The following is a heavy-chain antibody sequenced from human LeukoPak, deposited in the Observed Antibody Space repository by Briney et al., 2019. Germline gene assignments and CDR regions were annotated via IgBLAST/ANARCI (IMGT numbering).Heavy chain of an antibody. CDR1: GFTFSNDW. J-gene: IGHJ4*02. CDR2: ISSDGTTT. CDR3: AGRWSFDY. Sequence: PGASLRLSCAVSGFTFSNDWMHWVSQDPGKGLVWVSRISSDGTTTDYADSVKGRFTISRDNTKNTLYLQMDSLRVEDTAVYYCAGRWSFDYWGQGTLVTVSS. V-gene: IGHV3-74*01. D-gene: IGHD2-15*01.